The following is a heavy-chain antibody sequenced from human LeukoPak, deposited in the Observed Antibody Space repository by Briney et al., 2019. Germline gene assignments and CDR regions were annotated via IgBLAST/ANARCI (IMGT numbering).Heavy chain of an antibody. Sequence: SVKVSCKASGGTFSSYAISWVRQAPGQGLEWMGRIIPILGIANYAQKFQGRVTITADKSTSTAYMELSSLRSEDTAVYYCARGEYYDSSGSKIPFDYWGQGTLVTVSS. J-gene: IGHJ4*02. CDR2: IIPILGIA. CDR3: ARGEYYDSSGSKIPFDY. CDR1: GGTFSSYA. V-gene: IGHV1-69*04. D-gene: IGHD3-22*01.